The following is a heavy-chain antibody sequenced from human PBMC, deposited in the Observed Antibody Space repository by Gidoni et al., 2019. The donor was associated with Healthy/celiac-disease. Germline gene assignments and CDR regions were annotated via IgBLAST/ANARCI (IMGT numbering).Heavy chain of an antibody. CDR3: TRPKAHRYDSSGEDY. CDR1: GFTFSGSA. D-gene: IGHD3-22*01. CDR2: IRSKANSYAT. J-gene: IGHJ4*02. Sequence: EVQLVESGGGLVQPGRSLKLSCAASGFTFSGSAMHWVRQASGKGLEWVGRIRSKANSYATEYAASVKGRFTISRDDSKNTAYLQMNSLKTEDTAVYYCTRPKAHRYDSSGEDYWGQGTLVTVSS. V-gene: IGHV3-73*02.